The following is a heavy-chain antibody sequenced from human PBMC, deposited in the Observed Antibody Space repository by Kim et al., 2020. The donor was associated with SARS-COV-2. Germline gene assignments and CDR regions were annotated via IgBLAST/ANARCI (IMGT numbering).Heavy chain of an antibody. D-gene: IGHD3-3*01. J-gene: IGHJ4*02. CDR2: LSVGA. V-gene: IGHV4-34*01. CDR3: ARYDF. Sequence: LSVGANYHPSLKSRVTISADTSNNQFSLKMISVTAADTAIYYCARYDFWSRGTLVTVSS.